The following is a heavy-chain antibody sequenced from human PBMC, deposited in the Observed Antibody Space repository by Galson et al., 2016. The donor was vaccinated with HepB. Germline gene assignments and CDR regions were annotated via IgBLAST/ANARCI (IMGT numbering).Heavy chain of an antibody. J-gene: IGHJ6*02. CDR2: ISAYNGDT. CDR1: GYTFNSYG. CDR3: ARDRLVGVAHDYYYGINV. D-gene: IGHD3-3*01. Sequence: SVKVSCKASGYTFNSYGMSWVRQAPGQGLEWMGWISAYNGDTEYAQKIQGRVTMTTDTSTSTAYMVLRSLRSDDTAVYYCARDRLVGVAHDYYYGINVWGQGTTVTVSS. V-gene: IGHV1-18*01.